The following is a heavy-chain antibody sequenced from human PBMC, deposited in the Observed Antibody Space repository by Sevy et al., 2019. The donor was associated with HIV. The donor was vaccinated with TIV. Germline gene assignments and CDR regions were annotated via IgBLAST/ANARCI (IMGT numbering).Heavy chain of an antibody. Sequence: SETLSLTCTVSGGSISTYYWSWIRQPPGKGLEWIGNIYFSGSTNYSPSLKSRVIISVDTSNNQFSLILSSVTAADTAVYYCARSYYDSSGCYDFWSQGTRVTVSS. CDR1: GGSISTYY. CDR3: ARSYYDSSGCYDF. CDR2: IYFSGST. D-gene: IGHD3-22*01. V-gene: IGHV4-59*12. J-gene: IGHJ4*02.